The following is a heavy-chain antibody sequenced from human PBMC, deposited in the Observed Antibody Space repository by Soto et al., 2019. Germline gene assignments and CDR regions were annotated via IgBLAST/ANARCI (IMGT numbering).Heavy chain of an antibody. Sequence: QVQLVQSGAEVKKPGASVKVSCKASGYTFTSYDINWVRQATGQGLEWMGWMNPNSGNTGYAQKSQGRDTMTRNTSISTAYMELSSLRSEHTAVYYGAREKTSYGMDVWGQGTTVTVSS. CDR2: MNPNSGNT. CDR1: GYTFTSYD. CDR3: AREKTSYGMDV. V-gene: IGHV1-8*01. J-gene: IGHJ6*02.